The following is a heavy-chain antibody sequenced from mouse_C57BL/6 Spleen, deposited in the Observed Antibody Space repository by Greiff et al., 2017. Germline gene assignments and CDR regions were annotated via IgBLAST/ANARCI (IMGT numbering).Heavy chain of an antibody. D-gene: IGHD1-1*01. CDR1: GFTFSSYA. J-gene: IGHJ4*01. CDR3: TRDPGSSYDYAMDY. CDR2: ISSGGDYI. V-gene: IGHV5-9-1*02. Sequence: EVKLVESGEGLVKPGGSLKLSCAASGFTFSSYAMSWVRQTPEKRLVWVAYISSGGDYIYYADTVKGRFTISRDNARNTLYLQMSSLKSEDTAMYYCTRDPGSSYDYAMDYWGQGTSVTVSS.